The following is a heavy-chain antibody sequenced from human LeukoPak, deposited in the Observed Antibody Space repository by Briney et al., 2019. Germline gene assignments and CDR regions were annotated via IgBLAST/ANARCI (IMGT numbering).Heavy chain of an antibody. CDR1: GFTFSSYA. CDR2: ISGSGGST. V-gene: IGHV3-23*01. J-gene: IGHJ4*02. D-gene: IGHD1-26*01. CDR3: AKREVGAFGY. Sequence: GGYLRLSCAASGFTFSSYAMSWVRQAQGKGLEWVSAISGSGGSTYYADSVKGRFTISRDNSKNTLYLQMNSLRAEDTAVYYCAKREVGAFGYWGQGTLVTVSS.